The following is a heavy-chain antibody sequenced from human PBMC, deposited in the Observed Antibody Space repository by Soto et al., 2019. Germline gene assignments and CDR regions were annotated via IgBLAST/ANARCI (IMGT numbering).Heavy chain of an antibody. CDR3: ARGSGSLYYFHY. CDR2: IYSGGTT. D-gene: IGHD1-26*01. CDR1: GFNVSTNY. V-gene: IGHV3-53*01. Sequence: GGSLRLSCAASGFNVSTNYMTWVRQAPGKGLEWVSVIYSGGTTYYADSVKGRFIISRDNFKNTLYLQMNNLRAKDTALYYCARGSGSLYYFHYWGQGTLVTVSS. J-gene: IGHJ4*02.